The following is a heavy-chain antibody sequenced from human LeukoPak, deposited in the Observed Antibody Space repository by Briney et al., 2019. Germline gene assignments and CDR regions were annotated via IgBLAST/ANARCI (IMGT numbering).Heavy chain of an antibody. CDR1: GFTFSSYS. D-gene: IGHD6-19*01. J-gene: IGHJ4*02. CDR3: ARAIAVAGLVDY. V-gene: IGHV3-21*01. Sequence: PGGSLRLSCAASGFTFSSYSMNWVRQAPGKGLEWVSSISSSSSYIYYADSVKGRFTISRDNAKNSLYLQMNSPRAEDTAVYYCARAIAVAGLVDYWGQGTLVTVSS. CDR2: ISSSSSYI.